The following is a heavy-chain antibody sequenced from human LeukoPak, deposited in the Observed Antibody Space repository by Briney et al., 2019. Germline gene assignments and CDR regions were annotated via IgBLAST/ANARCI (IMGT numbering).Heavy chain of an antibody. CDR1: GLTFSNTW. D-gene: IGHD3-22*01. CDR3: TSAPGDSFGYGTDY. J-gene: IGHJ4*02. Sequence: GGSLRLSCAASGLTFSNTWISWVRQAPGKGLEWVGRIKDKKYSGTTDYAAPVKGRFTISRDDSTNTLYLQMNSLKTEDTAVYYCTSAPGDSFGYGTDYWGQGALVTVSS. V-gene: IGHV3-15*01. CDR2: IKDKKYSGTT.